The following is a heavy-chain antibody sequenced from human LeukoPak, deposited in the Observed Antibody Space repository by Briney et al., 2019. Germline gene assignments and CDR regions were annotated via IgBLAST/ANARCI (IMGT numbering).Heavy chain of an antibody. CDR3: ARASAAGFLYYYYYYMEV. Sequence: PGGSLRLSWAASGFTFSSYWMSWVRQAPGKGLEWVANIKQDGSEKYYVDSVKGRFTISRDNAKNSLYLQMNSLRAEDTAVYYCARASAAGFLYYYYYYMEVWGKGTTVTVSS. CDR1: GFTFSSYW. CDR2: IKQDGSEK. V-gene: IGHV3-7*01. J-gene: IGHJ6*03. D-gene: IGHD6-19*01.